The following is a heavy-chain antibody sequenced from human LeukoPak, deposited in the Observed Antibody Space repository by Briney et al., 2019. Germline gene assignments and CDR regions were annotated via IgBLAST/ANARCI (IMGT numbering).Heavy chain of an antibody. CDR3: ARGSDRSFDY. J-gene: IGHJ4*02. CDR1: GGSISSGGYS. CDR2: IYHSGST. V-gene: IGHV4-30-2*01. D-gene: IGHD3-10*01. Sequence: SQTLSLTCAVSGGSISSGGYSWSWIRQPPGKGLEWIGYIYHSGSTYYNPSLKSRVTISVDRCKNQFSLKLSSVPAADTAVYYCARGSDRSFDYWGQGTLVTVSS.